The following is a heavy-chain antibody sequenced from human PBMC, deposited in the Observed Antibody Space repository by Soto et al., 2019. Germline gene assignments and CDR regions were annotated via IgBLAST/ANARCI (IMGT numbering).Heavy chain of an antibody. CDR3: ARSRSHWLASDS. J-gene: IGHJ4*02. V-gene: IGHV3-21*01. CDR2: ISSSASYI. Sequence: GGSLRLSCEASGFSFDYFGMTWVRQAPGKGLEWVSFISSSASYIYYADSVKGRFTVSRDSAKKSLNLQMNSLRAEGTAVYYCARSRSHWLASDSWGQGTLVTVSS. D-gene: IGHD6-19*01. CDR1: GFSFDYFG.